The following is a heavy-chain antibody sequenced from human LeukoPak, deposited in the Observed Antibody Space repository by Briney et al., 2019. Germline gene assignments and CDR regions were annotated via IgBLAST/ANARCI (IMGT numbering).Heavy chain of an antibody. J-gene: IGHJ4*02. CDR3: ARAEGSGSGAYTLDY. D-gene: IGHD3-10*01. Sequence: SETLSLTCSVSGGTTINYFRSWIRQPAGKGLEWIGHIYSSGTTHYNPSLNNRVTISLDTSKSQFSLHLNSVTAADTAVYYCARAEGSGSGAYTLDYWGQGILVTVSS. V-gene: IGHV4-4*07. CDR2: IYSSGTT. CDR1: GGTTINYF.